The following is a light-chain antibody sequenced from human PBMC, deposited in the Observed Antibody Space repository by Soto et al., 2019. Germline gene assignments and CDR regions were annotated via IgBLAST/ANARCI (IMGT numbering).Light chain of an antibody. CDR3: RQYYSYSLA. CDR2: AAS. J-gene: IGKJ1*01. CDR1: QSISSW. V-gene: IGKV1-5*01. Sequence: DIQMTLSPAALSASVGDRVTITCRASQSISSWLAWYQQNPGKAPKLLIYAASTLHSGVPSDFSSSRASTNITPTIICLQSADVATNYCRQYYSYSLAFGQGTKVDIK.